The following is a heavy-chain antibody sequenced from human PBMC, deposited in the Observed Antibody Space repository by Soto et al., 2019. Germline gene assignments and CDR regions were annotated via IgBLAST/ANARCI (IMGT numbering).Heavy chain of an antibody. Sequence: PGGSLRLSCEVSGFTFSNCWMTWFRQAPWKWLEWVGRIKTNIDGGRIDYAAPVKGRFTISRDDSKNTLYLQMNSLKTEDTGVYYCTTNSVTDFYYYGMEVWGLGTTVTVSS. CDR1: GFTFSNCW. J-gene: IGHJ6*02. CDR3: TTNSVTDFYYYGMEV. CDR2: IKTNIDGGRI. V-gene: IGHV3-15*01.